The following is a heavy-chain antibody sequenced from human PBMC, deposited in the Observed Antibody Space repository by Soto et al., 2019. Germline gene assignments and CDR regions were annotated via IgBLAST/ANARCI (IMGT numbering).Heavy chain of an antibody. Sequence: QVQLQESGPGLVKPSETLSLTCTVSGGSISSYYWSWIRQPPGKGLEWIGYIYYSGSTNYNPSLKSRVTISVDTSKNPFSLKLSSVTAADTAVYYCARTRYSNYWYFDLWGRGTLVTVSS. D-gene: IGHD4-4*01. CDR1: GGSISSYY. CDR3: ARTRYSNYWYFDL. CDR2: IYYSGST. J-gene: IGHJ2*01. V-gene: IGHV4-59*01.